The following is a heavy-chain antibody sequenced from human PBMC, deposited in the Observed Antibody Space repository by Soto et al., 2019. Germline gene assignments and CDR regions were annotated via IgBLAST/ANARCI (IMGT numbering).Heavy chain of an antibody. D-gene: IGHD3-10*01. CDR1: GFSLSTSGIC. J-gene: IGHJ6*02. Sequence: SGPTLVNPTHTLTLTCTFSGFSLSTSGICVSLIRQPPGKALELLALIDLDDDKYYSTSLKTRLTISKDTSKNQVVLTMTNMDPVDTATYYCARVPMVRGVKPYGMDVWGQGTTVTVS. CDR2: IDLDDDK. CDR3: ARVPMVRGVKPYGMDV. V-gene: IGHV2-70*01.